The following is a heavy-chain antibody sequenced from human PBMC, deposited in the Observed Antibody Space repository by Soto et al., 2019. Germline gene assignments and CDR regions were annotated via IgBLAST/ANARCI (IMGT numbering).Heavy chain of an antibody. CDR3: ARSLAARGWFDP. D-gene: IGHD6-6*01. V-gene: IGHV4-59*01. Sequence: KSSETLSLTCTVSGGSISSYYWSWIRQPPGKGLEWIGYIYYSGSTNYNPSLKSRVTISVDTSKNQFSLKLSSVTAADTAVYYCARSLAARGWFDPWGQGTLVTVSS. CDR2: IYYSGST. CDR1: GGSISSYY. J-gene: IGHJ5*02.